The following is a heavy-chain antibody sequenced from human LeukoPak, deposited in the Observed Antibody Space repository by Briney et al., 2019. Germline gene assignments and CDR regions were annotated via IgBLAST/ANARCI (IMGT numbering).Heavy chain of an antibody. J-gene: IGHJ4*02. CDR3: ARRLASASLFDY. V-gene: IGHV5-51*01. CDR2: IYPGDSDT. CDR1: GYSFTSYW. Sequence: GEPLKISCKGSGYSFTSYWIGWVRQMPGKGLEWMGIIYPGDSDTTYSPSFQGQVTISADKSTSTAYLQWSSLKASDTAMYYCARRLASASLFDYWGQGTLVTVSS.